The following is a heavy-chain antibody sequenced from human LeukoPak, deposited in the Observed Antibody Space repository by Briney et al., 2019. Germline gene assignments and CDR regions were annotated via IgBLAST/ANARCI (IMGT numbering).Heavy chain of an antibody. J-gene: IGHJ6*04. D-gene: IGHD3-10*02. CDR1: GFTFSSFE. CDR2: ISSSGSTI. CDR3: AELGITMIGGV. Sequence: PGGSLSLSRSASGFTFSSFEMIWVRPAPGKGLVGGSYISSSGSTIYYADSVKGRFTITRDNAKNSLYLQMNSLRAEDTAVYYCAELGITMIGGVWGKGTTVTISS. V-gene: IGHV3-48*03.